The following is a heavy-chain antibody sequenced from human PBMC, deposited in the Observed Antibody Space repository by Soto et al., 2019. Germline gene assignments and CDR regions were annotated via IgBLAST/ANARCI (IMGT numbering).Heavy chain of an antibody. CDR1: GFSFDDYT. J-gene: IGHJ4*01. CDR3: AKDMGRDSSGYFEH. V-gene: IGHV3-43*01. Sequence: LRLSCAASGFSFDDYTMHWVRHTPGKGLEWVSFITWDGGRPYYADSVKGRFTISRDNNKNSLYLHMNSLRPEDTALYHCAKDMGRDSSGYFEHWGQGTLVTVSS. CDR2: ITWDGGRP. D-gene: IGHD3-22*01.